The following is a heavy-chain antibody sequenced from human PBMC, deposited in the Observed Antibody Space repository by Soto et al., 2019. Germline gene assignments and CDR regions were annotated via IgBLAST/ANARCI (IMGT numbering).Heavy chain of an antibody. CDR1: GFTFSSYG. V-gene: IGHV3-30*18. CDR2: ISYDGSNK. CDR3: AKERSSGWSFDY. Sequence: AGGSLRLSCAASGFTFSSYGMHWVRQAPGKGLEWVAVISYDGSNKYYADSVKGRFTISRDNSKNTLYLQMNSLRAEDTAVFYCAKERSSGWSFDYWGQGTLVTVS. J-gene: IGHJ4*02. D-gene: IGHD6-19*01.